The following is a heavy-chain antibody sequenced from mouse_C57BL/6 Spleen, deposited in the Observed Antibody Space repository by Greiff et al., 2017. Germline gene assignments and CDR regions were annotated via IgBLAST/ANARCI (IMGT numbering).Heavy chain of an antibody. D-gene: IGHD2-5*01. CDR2: IHPTSGST. CDR1: GYTFTSYW. V-gene: IGHV1-64*01. Sequence: QVQLQQPGAELVKPGASVKLSCKASGYTFTSYWMHWVKQRPGQGLEWIGMIHPTSGSTNYNETFKSTATLTVDNSSSTAYMQLSSLTSEDSAVYYFADSNCGVYYARDYWGQGTSVTVAS. CDR3: ADSNCGVYYARDY. J-gene: IGHJ4*01.